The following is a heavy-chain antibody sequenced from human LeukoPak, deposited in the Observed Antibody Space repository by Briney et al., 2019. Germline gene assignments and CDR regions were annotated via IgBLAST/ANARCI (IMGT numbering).Heavy chain of an antibody. D-gene: IGHD6-19*01. Sequence: RGSLRLSCEASGFTLNSLSWVRQAPGNGRVWVSSISSSSSYIYYADSATGPFSISRDNVKISLYLQMNRVRAEDTAVYYGARDETTWLGYDYGMDVWGKGTTVTVSS. V-gene: IGHV3-21*01. CDR2: ISSSSSYI. CDR3: ARDETTWLGYDYGMDV. J-gene: IGHJ6*04. CDR1: GFTLNS.